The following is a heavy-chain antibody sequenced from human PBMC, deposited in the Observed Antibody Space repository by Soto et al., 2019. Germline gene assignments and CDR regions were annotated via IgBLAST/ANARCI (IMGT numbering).Heavy chain of an antibody. CDR1: GGSISSGGYY. CDR3: ARMAAMVPYYYYYYGMDV. CDR2: IYYSGST. Sequence: SLTCTVSGGSISSGGYYLSWIRQHPGKGLEWIGYIYYSGSTYYNPSLKSRVTISVDTSKNQFSLKLSSVTAADTAVYYCARMAAMVPYYYYYYGMDVWGQGTTVTVSS. D-gene: IGHD5-18*01. V-gene: IGHV4-31*03. J-gene: IGHJ6*02.